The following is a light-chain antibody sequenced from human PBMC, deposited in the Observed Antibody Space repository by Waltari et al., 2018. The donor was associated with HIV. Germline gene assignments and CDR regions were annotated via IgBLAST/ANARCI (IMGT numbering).Light chain of an antibody. V-gene: IGKV3-20*01. CDR1: QSITNNF. J-gene: IGKJ1*01. CDR3: QQCGSSPWT. CDR2: SAS. Sequence: EIVLTQSPGTLSLSPGDRATLSCGASQSITNNFLAWYQQKPGQAPRLLIYSASSRATGIPDRFSGSGSGTDFTLTISRLEPEDFAVYYCQQCGSSPWTFGQGTKVEIK.